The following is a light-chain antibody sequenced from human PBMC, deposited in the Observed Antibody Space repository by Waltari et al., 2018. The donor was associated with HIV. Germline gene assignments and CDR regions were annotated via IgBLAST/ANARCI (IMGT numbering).Light chain of an antibody. Sequence: QSVLTQPPSASGTPGRRGTISCSGDNSNIGSTTVNWFRHQPGPAPTLLLDGTSNRTSAAPDRFPGSKSDTSASPAITRRQSEDEADDYCAAWDDSLGGPVFGGGTKLTVL. J-gene: IGLJ2*01. CDR1: NSNIGSTT. V-gene: IGLV1-44*01. CDR3: AAWDDSLGGPV. CDR2: GTS.